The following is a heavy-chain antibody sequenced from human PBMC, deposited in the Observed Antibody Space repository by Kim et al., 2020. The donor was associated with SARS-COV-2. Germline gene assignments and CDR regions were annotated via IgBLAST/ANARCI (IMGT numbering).Heavy chain of an antibody. V-gene: IGHV3-30*18. CDR3: AKDFLELRTHDYYFYGM. CDR1: GFPFSTYG. Sequence: GGSLRLSCAASGFPFSTYGMHWVRQAPGKGLEWVALMTYDGSKKVYGDSVKGRFTISRDNSKNILYLEMNSLTAEDTAVDYCAKDFLELRTHDYYFYGM. J-gene: IGHJ6*01. D-gene: IGHD1-7*01. CDR2: MTYDGSKK.